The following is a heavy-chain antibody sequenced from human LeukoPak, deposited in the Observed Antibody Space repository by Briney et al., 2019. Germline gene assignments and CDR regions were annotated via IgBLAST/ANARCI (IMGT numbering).Heavy chain of an antibody. D-gene: IGHD2-15*01. V-gene: IGHV1-2*04. CDR1: GYTFTGYY. Sequence: GASVKVSCKASGYTFTGYYMHWVRQAPGQGLEWMGWINPNSGGTNYAQKFQGWVTMTRDTSISTAYMELSRLRSDDTAVYYCARERLLRTNYSYGMDVWGQGTTVTVSS. CDR2: INPNSGGT. J-gene: IGHJ6*02. CDR3: ARERLLRTNYSYGMDV.